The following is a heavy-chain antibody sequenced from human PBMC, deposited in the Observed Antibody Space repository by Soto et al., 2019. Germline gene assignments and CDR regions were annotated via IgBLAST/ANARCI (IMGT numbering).Heavy chain of an antibody. J-gene: IGHJ6*02. CDR1: AGSISSGGYY. CDR2: IYYSGST. V-gene: IGHV4-31*03. D-gene: IGHD4-17*01. CDR3: AREPTVSYYYYYGMDV. Sequence: PXGTLSLTCTVSAGSISSGGYYWSWIRQHPGKGLEWIGYIYYSGSTYYNPSLKSRVTISVDTSKNQFSLKLSSVTAADTAVYYCAREPTVSYYYYYGMDVWGQGTTVTVSS.